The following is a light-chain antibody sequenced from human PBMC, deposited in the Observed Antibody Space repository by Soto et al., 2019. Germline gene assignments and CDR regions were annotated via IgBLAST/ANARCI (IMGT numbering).Light chain of an antibody. V-gene: IGKV1-33*01. CDR1: QDISNH. J-gene: IGKJ5*01. Sequence: DIQMTQSPSSLSASVGDRVTITCQASQDISNHLNWYQQKPGKAPKLLIFDASNPEVGVPSRFSGSGSGTEFTFAISSLQPEDIATYYCQQYDNLPPAITFGQGTRLEIK. CDR3: QQYDNLPPAIT. CDR2: DAS.